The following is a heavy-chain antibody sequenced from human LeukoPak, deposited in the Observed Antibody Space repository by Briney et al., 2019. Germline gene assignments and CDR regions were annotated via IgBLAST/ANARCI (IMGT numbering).Heavy chain of an antibody. CDR1: GFTFSSYG. D-gene: IGHD3-16*01. J-gene: IGHJ4*02. Sequence: GGSLRLSCAASGFTFSSYGMHWVRQAPGKGLEWVAVISYDGSNKYYADSVKGRFTISRDNSKNTLYLQMNSLRAEDTAVYYCARDEGEGHFDYWGQGTLVTVSS. CDR2: ISYDGSNK. CDR3: ARDEGEGHFDY. V-gene: IGHV3-30*03.